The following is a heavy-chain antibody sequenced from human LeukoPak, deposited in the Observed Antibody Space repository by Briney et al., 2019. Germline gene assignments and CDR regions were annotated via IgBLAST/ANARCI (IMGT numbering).Heavy chain of an antibody. V-gene: IGHV3-30*03. CDR2: ISYDGSNK. CDR3: APQAQQWPEGARMDV. D-gene: IGHD6-19*01. Sequence: QSGGSLRLSCAASGFTFSSYGMHWVRQAPGKGLEWVAVISYDGSNKYYADSVKGRFTISRDNSKNTVYLQMNSLRAEDTAVYYCAPQAQQWPEGARMDVWGQGTTVTVSS. CDR1: GFTFSSYG. J-gene: IGHJ6*02.